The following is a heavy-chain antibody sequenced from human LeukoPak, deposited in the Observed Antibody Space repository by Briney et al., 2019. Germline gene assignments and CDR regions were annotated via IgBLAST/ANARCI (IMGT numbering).Heavy chain of an antibody. V-gene: IGHV1-8*01. CDR3: ARAKQWLKAQDY. Sequence: GASVKVSCKASGYTFTSYDINWVRQATGQGLEWMGWMNPNSGNTGYAQKFQGRVTMTRNTSINTAYMELSSLRSDDTAVYYCARAKQWLKAQDYWGQGTLVTVSS. D-gene: IGHD6-19*01. CDR2: MNPNSGNT. CDR1: GYTFTSYD. J-gene: IGHJ4*02.